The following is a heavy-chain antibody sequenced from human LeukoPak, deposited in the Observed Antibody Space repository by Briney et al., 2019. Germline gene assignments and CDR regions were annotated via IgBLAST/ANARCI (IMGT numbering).Heavy chain of an antibody. Sequence: SETLSLTCTVSGGSISSSSYYWGWIRQPPGKGLEWIGSIYYSGSTYYNPSLKSRVTISVDTSKNQFSLKLSSVTAADTAVYYCARMATMVRGVDNFDYWSQGTLVTVSS. CDR3: ARMATMVRGVDNFDY. D-gene: IGHD3-10*01. V-gene: IGHV4-39*01. J-gene: IGHJ4*02. CDR2: IYYSGST. CDR1: GGSISSSSYY.